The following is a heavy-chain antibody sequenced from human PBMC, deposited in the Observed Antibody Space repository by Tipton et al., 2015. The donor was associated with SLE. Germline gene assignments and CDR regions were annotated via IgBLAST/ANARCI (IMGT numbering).Heavy chain of an antibody. Sequence: SLRLSCAASGFTVSSNYMSWVRQAPGKGLEWVSVIYSGCNTYYADSVKVRFTISRDNSKNTLYLQMNSLRAHDTAVYYCEREDVFCYYGSAHGVGVWAQGTTVAV. CDR2: IYSGCNT. D-gene: IGHD3-22*01. CDR1: GFTVSSNY. J-gene: IGHJ6*02. V-gene: IGHV3-66*01. CDR3: EREDVFCYYGSAHGVGV.